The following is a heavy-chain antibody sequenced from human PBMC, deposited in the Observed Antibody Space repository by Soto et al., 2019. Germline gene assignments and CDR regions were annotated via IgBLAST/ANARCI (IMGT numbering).Heavy chain of an antibody. V-gene: IGHV3-23*01. D-gene: IGHD3-10*01. CDR2: ISGSGGST. J-gene: IGHJ6*02. CDR3: AKDLVVRGWLYYYYGMDV. Sequence: GGSLRLSCAASGFTFSSYAMSWVRQAPGKGLEWVSAISGSGGSTYYADSVKGRFTISRDNSKNTLYLQMNSLRAEDTAVYYCAKDLVVRGWLYYYYGMDVWGQGTTVTVSS. CDR1: GFTFSSYA.